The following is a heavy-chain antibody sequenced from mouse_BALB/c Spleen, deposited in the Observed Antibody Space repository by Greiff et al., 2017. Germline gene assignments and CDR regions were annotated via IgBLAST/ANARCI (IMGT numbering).Heavy chain of an antibody. CDR3: ARSTATDAMDY. V-gene: IGHV1-9*01. CDR1: GYTFSSYW. CDR2: ILPGSGST. J-gene: IGHJ4*01. Sequence: VQLVESGAELMKPGASVKISCKATGYTFSSYWIEWVKQRPGHGLEWIGEILPGSGSTNYNEKFKGKATFTADTSSNTAYMQLSSLTSEDSAVYYCARSTATDAMDYWGQGTSVTVSS. D-gene: IGHD1-2*01.